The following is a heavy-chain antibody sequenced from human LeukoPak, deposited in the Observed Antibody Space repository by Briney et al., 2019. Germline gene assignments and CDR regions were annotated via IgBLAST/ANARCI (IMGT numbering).Heavy chain of an antibody. V-gene: IGHV3-21*01. CDR3: AGDPNYYGSGSYYISFDY. CDR2: ISSSSSYI. Sequence: GGSLRLSCAASGFTFSSYSMNWVRQAPGKGLEWVSSISSSSSYIYYADSVKGRFTISRDNAKNSLYLQMNSLRAEDTAVYYCAGDPNYYGSGSYYISFDYWGQGTLVTVSS. D-gene: IGHD3-10*01. CDR1: GFTFSSYS. J-gene: IGHJ4*02.